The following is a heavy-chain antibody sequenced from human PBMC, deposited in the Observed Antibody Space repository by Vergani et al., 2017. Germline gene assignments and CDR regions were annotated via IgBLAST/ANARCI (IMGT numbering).Heavy chain of an antibody. D-gene: IGHD3-10*01. CDR1: GYTFTGYY. CDR3: ARRYMVRGVIHNWFDP. Sequence: QVQLVQSGAEVKKPGASVKVSCKASGYTFTGYYMHWVRQAPGQGLEWMGWINPNSGGTNYAQKFQGRVTMTRDTSISTAYMELGRLRSDDTAVYYCARRYMVRGVIHNWFDPWGQGTLVTVSS. J-gene: IGHJ5*02. CDR2: INPNSGGT. V-gene: IGHV1-2*02.